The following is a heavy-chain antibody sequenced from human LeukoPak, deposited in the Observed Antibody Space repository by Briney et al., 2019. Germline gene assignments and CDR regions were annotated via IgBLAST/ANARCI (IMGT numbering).Heavy chain of an antibody. J-gene: IGHJ3*02. CDR3: ARAGKIMITMVRGALASRDAFDI. D-gene: IGHD3-10*01. Sequence: ASVKVSCKASGYTLTCSYMHWVRQAPGQGLEWMGWINPNSGNTNYAPKFQGRVTMTRDTSISTAYMELNRLTSDDTAVYYCARAGKIMITMVRGALASRDAFDIWGQGTMVTVSS. CDR2: INPNSGNT. CDR1: GYTLTCSY. V-gene: IGHV1-2*02.